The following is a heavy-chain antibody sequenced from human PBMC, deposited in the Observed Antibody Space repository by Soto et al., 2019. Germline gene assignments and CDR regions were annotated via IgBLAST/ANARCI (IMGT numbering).Heavy chain of an antibody. CDR1: GFSFNEAW. D-gene: IGHD2-15*01. V-gene: IGHV3-15*07. J-gene: IGHJ6*02. CDR3: TTGSVEGI. Sequence: EVQLVESAGGLVKPGGSLRLSCVASGFSFNEAWMNWVRQAPGEGREWVGRIKTSAGGGATDYAAPVQGRFTISRDDSKIALYLHMISLRTEDTALYYCTTGSVEGIWGQGTTVTVSS. CDR2: IKTSAGGGAT.